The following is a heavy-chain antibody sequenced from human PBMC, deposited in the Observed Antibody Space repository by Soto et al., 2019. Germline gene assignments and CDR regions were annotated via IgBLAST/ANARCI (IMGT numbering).Heavy chain of an antibody. CDR3: ARSIVVVTAADY. V-gene: IGHV1-3*01. D-gene: IGHD2-21*02. CDR2: IKAGNGNT. Sequence: ASVKVSCKASGYTFTSYAMHWVRQAPGQRLEWIGWIKAGNGNTKYSQKFQGRVTITRDTSASTAYMELSSLRPEDTAVYYCARSIVVVTAADYWGQGTLVTVSS. CDR1: GYTFTSYA. J-gene: IGHJ4*02.